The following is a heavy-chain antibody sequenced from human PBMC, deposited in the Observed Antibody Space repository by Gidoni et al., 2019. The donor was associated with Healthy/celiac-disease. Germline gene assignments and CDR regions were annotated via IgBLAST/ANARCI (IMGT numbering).Heavy chain of an antibody. CDR1: GFTFTSSA. Sequence: QMQLVQSGTDVKKHQPSVQVSCKHSGFTFTSSAVQWVRQARGQSREWIVWVVVGSGNTNYAQKFQESVTITRDMSTSTAYMELSSVRSEDTAVYYCAADRGNVGATSDWGQGTLVTVSS. D-gene: IGHD1-26*01. V-gene: IGHV1-58*01. CDR2: VVVGSGNT. CDR3: AADRGNVGATSD. J-gene: IGHJ4*02.